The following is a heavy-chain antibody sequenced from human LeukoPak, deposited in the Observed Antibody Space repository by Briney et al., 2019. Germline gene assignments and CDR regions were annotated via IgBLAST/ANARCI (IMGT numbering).Heavy chain of an antibody. D-gene: IGHD3-22*01. J-gene: IGHJ4*02. CDR1: GGSFSGYY. CDR3: ANDGSGYFDY. V-gene: IGHV4-34*01. CDR2: INHSGST. Sequence: PSETLSLTCAVYGGSFSGYYWSWIRQPPGKGLEWIGEINHSGSTNYNPSLKSRVTISVDTSKNQFSLKLSSVTAADTAVYYCANDGSGYFDYWGQGTLVTVSS.